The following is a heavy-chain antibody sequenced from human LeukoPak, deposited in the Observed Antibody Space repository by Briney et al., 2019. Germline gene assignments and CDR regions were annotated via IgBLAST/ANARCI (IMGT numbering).Heavy chain of an antibody. CDR1: GFTFSSYA. CDR3: ARDRLWVLELELPAGDY. CDR2: ISYDGSNK. V-gene: IGHV3-30-3*01. Sequence: GGSLRLSCAASGFTFSSYAMHWVRQAPGKGLEWVAVISYDGSNKYYADSVKGRFTISRDNSKNTLYLQMNSLRAEDTAVYYCARDRLWVLELELPAGDYWGQGTLVTVSS. D-gene: IGHD1-7*01. J-gene: IGHJ4*02.